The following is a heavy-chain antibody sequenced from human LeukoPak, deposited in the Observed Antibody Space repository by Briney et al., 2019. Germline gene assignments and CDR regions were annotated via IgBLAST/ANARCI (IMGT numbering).Heavy chain of an antibody. CDR1: GFTFSSYS. J-gene: IGHJ6*03. Sequence: GGSLRLSCAASGFTFSSYSMNWVRQAPGKGLEWVSSISSSSSYIYYADSVKGRFTISRDNAKNSLYLQMNSLRAEDTAVYYCARDGRIAVAGYYYYMDVWGKGTTVTVSS. V-gene: IGHV3-21*01. CDR3: ARDGRIAVAGYYYYMDV. D-gene: IGHD6-19*01. CDR2: ISSSSSYI.